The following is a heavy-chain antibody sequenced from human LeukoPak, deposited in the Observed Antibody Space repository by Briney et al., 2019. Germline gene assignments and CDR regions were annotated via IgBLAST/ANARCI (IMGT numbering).Heavy chain of an antibody. CDR3: ARNYHSSSRIIYLFDS. J-gene: IGHJ4*02. V-gene: IGHV3-30*04. CDR1: GFVFSDYA. Sequence: GGSLRLSCAASGFVFSDYAIHWVRQAPGKGLEWVAVISYDGGSEHYLDSVKGRFTISRDNSKNTVYLQMNSPRGEDTARYYCARNYHSSSRIIYLFDSWGQGTPVTVSS. CDR2: ISYDGGSE. D-gene: IGHD2-15*01.